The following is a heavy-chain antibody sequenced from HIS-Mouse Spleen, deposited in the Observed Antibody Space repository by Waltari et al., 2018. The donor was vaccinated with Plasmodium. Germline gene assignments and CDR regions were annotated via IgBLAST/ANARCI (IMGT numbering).Heavy chain of an antibody. J-gene: IGHJ4*02. V-gene: IGHV1-2*02. Sequence: QVQLVQSGAEVKKPGASVKVSCKASGYTFTGYYMHWVRQAPGRGLEGMGWINHKSGGTNDEQKFQGRVTMTRDTSISTAYMGLSRLRSDDTAVYYCARDPEWELLYFDYWGQGTLVTVSS. CDR3: ARDPEWELLYFDY. CDR1: GYTFTGYY. D-gene: IGHD1-26*01. CDR2: INHKSGGT.